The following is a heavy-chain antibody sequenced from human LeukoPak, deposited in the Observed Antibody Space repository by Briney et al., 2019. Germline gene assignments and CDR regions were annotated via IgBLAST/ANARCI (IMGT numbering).Heavy chain of an antibody. J-gene: IGHJ4*02. V-gene: IGHV4-59*01. D-gene: IGHD2-21*02. Sequence: PSETLTLTCTGSGCSISRYYWSWIRQPAGTGLEWMGYIYYSGSTNYNPSLKNRVTISVDTSKNQFSLKLSSVTAADTAVYYCARGRWRPDYWGQGTLVTVSS. CDR1: GCSISRYY. CDR2: IYYSGST. CDR3: ARGRWRPDY.